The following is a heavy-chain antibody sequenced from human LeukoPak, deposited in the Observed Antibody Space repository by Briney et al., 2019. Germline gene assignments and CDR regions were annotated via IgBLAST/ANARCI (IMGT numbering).Heavy chain of an antibody. V-gene: IGHV3-7*01. CDR3: ARTENYDFWSGYYPFDY. CDR1: GFTFNRDW. J-gene: IGHJ4*02. CDR2: IKEDGSEK. Sequence: GGSLRLSCTASGFTFNRDWTAWVRQAPGKGLEWVANIKEDGSEKNYVDSVKGRFTISRDNSKNTLYLQMGSLRAEDMAVYYCARTENYDFWSGYYPFDYWGQGTLVTVSS. D-gene: IGHD3-3*01.